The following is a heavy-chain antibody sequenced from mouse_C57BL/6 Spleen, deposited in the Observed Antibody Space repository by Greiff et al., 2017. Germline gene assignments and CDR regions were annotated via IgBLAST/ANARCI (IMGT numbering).Heavy chain of an antibody. CDR2: IYPGSGNT. J-gene: IGHJ1*03. V-gene: IGHV1-66*01. CDR3: AREDYGSSYGYFDV. CDR1: GYSFTSYY. Sequence: QVQLQQSGPELVKPGASVKISCKASGYSFTSYYIHWVKQRPGQGLEWIGWIYPGSGNTKYNEKFKGKATLTADTSSSTAYMQLSSLTSEDSAVYYCAREDYGSSYGYFDVWGTGTTVTVSS. D-gene: IGHD1-1*01.